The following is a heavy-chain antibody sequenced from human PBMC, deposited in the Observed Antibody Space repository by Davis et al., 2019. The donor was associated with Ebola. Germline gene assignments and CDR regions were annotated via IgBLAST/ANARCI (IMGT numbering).Heavy chain of an antibody. D-gene: IGHD3-16*02. CDR2: IYHSGST. CDR1: GFTFSSYG. J-gene: IGHJ4*02. V-gene: IGHV4-34*01. CDR3: ARGDDYIWGSYRFDY. Sequence: ESLKISCAASGFTFSSYGMHWVRQPPGKGLEWIGEIYHSGSTNYNPSLKSRVTISVDRSKNQFSLKLSSVTAADTAVYYCARGDDYIWGSYRFDYWGQGTLVTVSS.